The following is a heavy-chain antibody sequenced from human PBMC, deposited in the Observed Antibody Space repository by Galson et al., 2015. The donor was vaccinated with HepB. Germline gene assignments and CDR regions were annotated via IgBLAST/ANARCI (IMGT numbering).Heavy chain of an antibody. Sequence: SVKVSCKASGGTFSSYAISWVRQAPGQGLEWMGGIIPIFGIANYAQKFQGRVTITADESTSTAYMELSSLRSEDTAVYYCARVSIAALPRQNYYYYGMDAWGQGTTVTVSS. CDR1: GGTFSSYA. V-gene: IGHV1-69*13. J-gene: IGHJ6*02. CDR3: ARVSIAALPRQNYYYYGMDA. CDR2: IIPIFGIA. D-gene: IGHD6-6*01.